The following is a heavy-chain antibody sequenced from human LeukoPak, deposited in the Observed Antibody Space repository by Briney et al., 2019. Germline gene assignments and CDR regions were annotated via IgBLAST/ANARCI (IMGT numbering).Heavy chain of an antibody. Sequence: SETLSLTCTVSGGSIVSSSYYWGWIRQPPGKGLEGIGSIYYSGITYYNPSLKSRVTISVDTSKNQFSLKLTSVPAADTAVYYCARHEHDYGDSLGYYFDYWGQGTLVTVSS. CDR2: IYYSGIT. D-gene: IGHD4-17*01. CDR3: ARHEHDYGDSLGYYFDY. V-gene: IGHV4-39*01. CDR1: GGSIVSSSYY. J-gene: IGHJ4*02.